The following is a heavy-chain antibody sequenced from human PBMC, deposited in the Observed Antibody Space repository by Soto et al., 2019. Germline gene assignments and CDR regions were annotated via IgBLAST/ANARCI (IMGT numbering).Heavy chain of an antibody. CDR2: ISSSSSYI. D-gene: IGHD6-13*01. CDR1: GFTFSSYS. CDR3: ARGRIAAAGRGFDP. J-gene: IGHJ5*02. V-gene: IGHV3-21*01. Sequence: EVQLVESGGGLVKPGGSLRLSCAASGFTFSSYSMNWVRQAPGKGLEWVSSISSSSSYIYYADSVKGRFTISRDNAKNSLYLQMNSLRAEDRAVYYCARGRIAAAGRGFDPWGQGTLVTVSS.